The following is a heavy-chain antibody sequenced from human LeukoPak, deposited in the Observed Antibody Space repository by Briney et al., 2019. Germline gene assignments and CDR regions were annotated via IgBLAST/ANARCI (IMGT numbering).Heavy chain of an antibody. CDR2: IHHSGSRFERGST. V-gene: IGHV4-38-2*01. Sequence: SETLSLTCSVSGYFIANTYYWAWIRPSPGKGLEWIGTIHHSGSRFERGSTHYNPSLRSRVTVSADTSKNQFSLTLSGVTAADTAVYFCARNVSGGFFNDWSPGTLVTVSS. CDR3: ARNVSGGFFND. J-gene: IGHJ1*01. D-gene: IGHD6-19*01. CDR1: GYFIANTYY.